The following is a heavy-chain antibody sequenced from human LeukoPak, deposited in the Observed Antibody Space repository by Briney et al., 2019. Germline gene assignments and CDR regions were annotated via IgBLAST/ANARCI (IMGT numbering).Heavy chain of an antibody. CDR1: GGSISNYY. Sequence: SEALSLTCTVSGGSISNYYWSWIRQPPEKGLEWIGYIYYSGSTNYNPSLKSRVTISVDTSKNQFSLKLSSVTAADRALYYWARDLKQQLVLGAFDIWGQGTMVTVSS. D-gene: IGHD6-13*01. J-gene: IGHJ3*02. CDR3: ARDLKQQLVLGAFDI. V-gene: IGHV4-59*01. CDR2: IYYSGST.